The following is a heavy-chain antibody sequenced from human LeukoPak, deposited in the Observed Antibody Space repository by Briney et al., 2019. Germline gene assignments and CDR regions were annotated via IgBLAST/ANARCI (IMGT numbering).Heavy chain of an antibody. CDR3: AKAYYDFWSGYYKGYYFDY. CDR2: ISYDGSNK. V-gene: IGHV3-30*18. D-gene: IGHD3-3*01. J-gene: IGHJ4*02. CDR1: GFMFSSYG. Sequence: PGGSLRLSCAASGFMFSSYGMHWVRQAPGKGLEWVAVISYDGSNKYYADSVKGRFTISRDNSKNTLYLQMNSLRAEDTAVYYCAKAYYDFWSGYYKGYYFDYWGQGTLVTVSS.